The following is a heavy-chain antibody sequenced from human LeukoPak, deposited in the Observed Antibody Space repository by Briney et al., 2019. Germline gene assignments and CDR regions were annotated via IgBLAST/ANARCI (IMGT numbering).Heavy chain of an antibody. J-gene: IGHJ4*02. CDR3: AKDHYDILTGYYIRGNDY. CDR1: GFTFSSYG. V-gene: IGHV3-30*02. D-gene: IGHD3-9*01. CDR2: IRYDGSNK. Sequence: PGGSLRLSCAASGFTFSSYGMHWVRQAPGKGLEWVAFIRYDGSNKYYADSVKGRFTISRDNSKNTLYLQMNSLRADDTAVYYCAKDHYDILTGYYIRGNDYWGQGTLVTVSS.